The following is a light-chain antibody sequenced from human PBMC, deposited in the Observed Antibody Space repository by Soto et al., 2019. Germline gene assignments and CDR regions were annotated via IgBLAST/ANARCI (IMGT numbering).Light chain of an antibody. Sequence: QSVLTQPASVSGSPGQSITISCTGTSSDVGGYDYVSWYQQHPGKVPKLIIHEVSNRPSGVSNRFSGSKSGNTASLTISGLQTEDEADYYCSSHGGNNPCDVFGTGTKVTVL. CDR1: SSDVGGYDY. V-gene: IGLV2-14*01. J-gene: IGLJ1*01. CDR3: SSHGGNNPCDV. CDR2: EVS.